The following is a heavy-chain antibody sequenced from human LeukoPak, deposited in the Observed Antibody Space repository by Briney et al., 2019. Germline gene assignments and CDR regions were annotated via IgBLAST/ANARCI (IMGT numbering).Heavy chain of an antibody. D-gene: IGHD2-15*01. J-gene: IGHJ3*01. CDR2: ISSSSSYI. V-gene: IGHV3-21*01. CDR3: ARDHGYCSGGSCYSDAFDL. CDR1: GFTFSSYS. Sequence: GGSLRLSCAASGFTFSSYSMNWVRQAPGKGLEWVSSISSSSSYIYYADSVKGRFTISRDNAKNSLYLQMNSLRAEDTAVYYSARDHGYCSGGSCYSDAFDLWGQGTMVTVSS.